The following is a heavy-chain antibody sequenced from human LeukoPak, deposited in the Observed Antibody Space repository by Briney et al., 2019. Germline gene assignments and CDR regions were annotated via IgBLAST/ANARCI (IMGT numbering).Heavy chain of an antibody. D-gene: IGHD2-2*01. CDR3: ARAYCSSTSCPP. J-gene: IGHJ3*01. V-gene: IGHV4-34*01. CDR1: GGSFSGYY. Sequence: SETLSLTCAVYGGSFSGYYWSWIRQPPGKGLEWIGEINHSGSTNYNPSLKSRVTISVGTSKNQFSLKLSSVTAADTAVYYCARAYCSSTSCPPWGQGTMVTVSS. CDR2: INHSGST.